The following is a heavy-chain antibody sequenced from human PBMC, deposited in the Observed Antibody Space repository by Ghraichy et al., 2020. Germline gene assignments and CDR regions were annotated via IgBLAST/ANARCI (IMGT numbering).Heavy chain of an antibody. D-gene: IGHD1-1*01. CDR1: GGSISSSNW. V-gene: IGHV4-4*02. J-gene: IGHJ5*02. Sequence: SETLSLTCAVSGGSISSSNWWSWVRQPPGKGLEWIGEIYHSGSTNYNPSLKSRVTISVDKSKNQFSLKLSSVTAADTAVYYCARSQLERRSLRRNWFDPWGQGTLVTVSS. CDR2: IYHSGST. CDR3: ARSQLERRSLRRNWFDP.